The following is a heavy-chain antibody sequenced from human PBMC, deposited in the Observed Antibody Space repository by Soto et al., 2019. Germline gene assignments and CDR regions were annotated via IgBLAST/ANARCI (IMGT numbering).Heavy chain of an antibody. V-gene: IGHV3-11*06. CDR2: ISGNSLDT. Sequence: QVQLVESGGGLVKPGGSLRLSCAASGFTFSDYYASWIRQAPGKGLEWVSYISGNSLDTKYAEPVKGRFTISRDNADNALHLQINRVIVEDTDMYYCAGGQQIRMAEIWGQGTMVTVSS. CDR1: GFTFSDYY. J-gene: IGHJ3*02. D-gene: IGHD6-13*01. CDR3: AGGQQIRMAEI.